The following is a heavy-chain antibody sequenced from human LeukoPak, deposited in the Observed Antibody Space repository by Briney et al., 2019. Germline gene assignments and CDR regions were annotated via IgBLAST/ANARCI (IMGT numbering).Heavy chain of an antibody. CDR2: INPNSGGT. CDR3: ARSNCGGDCWEVFADY. Sequence: ASVKVSCKASGYTFTGYYMHWVRQAPGQGLERMGWINPNSGGTNYAQKFQGWVTMTRDASISTAYMELSRLRSDDTAVYYCARSNCGGDCWEVFADYWGQGTLVTVSS. CDR1: GYTFTGYY. J-gene: IGHJ4*02. D-gene: IGHD2-21*02. V-gene: IGHV1-2*04.